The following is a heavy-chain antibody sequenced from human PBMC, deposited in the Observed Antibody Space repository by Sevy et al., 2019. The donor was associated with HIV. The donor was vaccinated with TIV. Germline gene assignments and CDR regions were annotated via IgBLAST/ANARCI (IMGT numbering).Heavy chain of an antibody. Sequence: GESLKISCAASGFSFSNDAMAWVRQAPGKGLEGVSTISGRDGRTYYADSVKGRFAISRDNSKNTQYLQMDSLRDEDTALYYCAKQVGEMTEFDHWGQGTLVTVSS. CDR3: AKQVGEMTEFDH. D-gene: IGHD1-26*01. V-gene: IGHV3-23*01. J-gene: IGHJ4*02. CDR2: ISGRDGRT. CDR1: GFSFSNDA.